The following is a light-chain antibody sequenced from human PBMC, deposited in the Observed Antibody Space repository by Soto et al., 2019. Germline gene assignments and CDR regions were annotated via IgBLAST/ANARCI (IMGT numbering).Light chain of an antibody. CDR2: DVH. V-gene: IGLV2-14*01. Sequence: QSALTQPASVSGSPGQSITISCTGTNSDVGGSNYVSWYQQHPGKAPKLMIYDVHNRPSGISNRFSGSKSGNTASLTISGLQAEDEADYYCSSYRSGSTLVFGGGTQLTVL. CDR1: NSDVGGSNY. J-gene: IGLJ2*01. CDR3: SSYRSGSTLV.